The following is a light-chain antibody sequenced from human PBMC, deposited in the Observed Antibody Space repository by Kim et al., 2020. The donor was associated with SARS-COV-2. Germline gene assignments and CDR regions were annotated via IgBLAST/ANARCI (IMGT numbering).Light chain of an antibody. Sequence: SYELTQPPSVSVSPGQTASITCSGDKLGDKYACWYQQKPGQSPVLVIYRDTERPSGIPERFSGSNSGNTATLTISGTQPMDEADYYRQAWDISTVFGGGTQLTVL. CDR3: QAWDISTV. J-gene: IGLJ3*02. CDR1: KLGDKY. CDR2: RDT. V-gene: IGLV3-1*01.